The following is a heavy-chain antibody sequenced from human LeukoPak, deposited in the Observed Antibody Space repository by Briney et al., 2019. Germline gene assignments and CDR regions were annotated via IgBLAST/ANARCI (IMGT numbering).Heavy chain of an antibody. J-gene: IGHJ5*02. V-gene: IGHV3-64D*09. Sequence: GGSLRPSCSASGFTFSTSAMHWVRQAPGKGLEYVSAISSNGGSTYYADSVKGRFTISRDNSKNTLHLQMSSLRAEDTAVYYCVGVRWFGGSNWFDPWGQGTLVTVSS. CDR1: GFTFSTSA. D-gene: IGHD3-10*01. CDR3: VGVRWFGGSNWFDP. CDR2: ISSNGGST.